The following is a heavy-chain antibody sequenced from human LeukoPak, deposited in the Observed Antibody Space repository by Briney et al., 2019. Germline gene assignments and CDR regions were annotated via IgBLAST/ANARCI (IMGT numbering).Heavy chain of an antibody. J-gene: IGHJ6*02. CDR2: ISGSGGST. Sequence: GGSLRLSCAASGFTFSSYAMSWVRQAPGKGLEWVSAISGSGGSTYYADSVKGRFTISRDNAKNSLYLQMNSLRAEDTAVYYCARDLERSYDILTGYYPKNYYYGMDVWGQGTTVTVSS. D-gene: IGHD3-9*01. V-gene: IGHV3-23*01. CDR3: ARDLERSYDILTGYYPKNYYYGMDV. CDR1: GFTFSSYA.